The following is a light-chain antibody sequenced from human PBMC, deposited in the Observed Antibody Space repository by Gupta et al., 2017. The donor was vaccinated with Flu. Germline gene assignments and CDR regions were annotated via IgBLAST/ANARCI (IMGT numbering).Light chain of an antibody. J-gene: IGLJ2*01. Sequence: QSALTQPASVSGSPGQSITISCTKTTSDLGGYNSISWYQQHPGTAPNLMIYDVTNRPSGISNRFSGSKSGNTASLTISGLQAEDEADYYCSSYTSGSTIVVTFGGGTKLTVL. V-gene: IGLV2-14*01. CDR3: SSYTSGSTIVVT. CDR2: DVT. CDR1: TSDLGGYNS.